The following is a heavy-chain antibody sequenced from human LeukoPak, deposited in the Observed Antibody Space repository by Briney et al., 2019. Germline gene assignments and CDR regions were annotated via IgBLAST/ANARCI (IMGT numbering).Heavy chain of an antibody. D-gene: IGHD3-10*01. J-gene: IGHJ4*02. CDR1: GGSFSGYY. CDR2: INHSGST. Sequence: MASETLSLTCAVYGGSFSGYYWSWIRQPPGKGLECIGEINHSGSTNYNPSLKSRVTISVDTSKNQFSLKLSSVTAADTAVYYCARDRPSMVRGFDYWGQGTLVTVSS. CDR3: ARDRPSMVRGFDY. V-gene: IGHV4-34*01.